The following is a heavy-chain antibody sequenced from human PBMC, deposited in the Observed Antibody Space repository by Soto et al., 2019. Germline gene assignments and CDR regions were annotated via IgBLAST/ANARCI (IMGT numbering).Heavy chain of an antibody. CDR3: ASVNGNNWKNPFDY. J-gene: IGHJ4*02. CDR1: GYTFTSYA. D-gene: IGHD1-20*01. Sequence: SVKVSCXASGYTFTSYAMHWVRQAPGQGLEWMGGIIPIFGTANYAQKFQGRVTITADESTSTAYMELSSLRSEDTAVYYCASVNGNNWKNPFDYWGQGTLVTVSS. V-gene: IGHV1-69*13. CDR2: IIPIFGTA.